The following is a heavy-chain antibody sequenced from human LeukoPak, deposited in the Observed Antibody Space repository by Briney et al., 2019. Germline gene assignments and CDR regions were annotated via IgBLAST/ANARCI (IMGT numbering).Heavy chain of an antibody. CDR2: INSIGVDT. CDR1: GFTFSNYA. V-gene: IGHV3-64*01. CDR3: ARSGYYDSTSYLHY. D-gene: IGHD3-22*01. J-gene: IGHJ4*02. Sequence: GGSLRLFCAASGFTFSNYAMHWVRQAPGKGLEYVSAINSIGVDTYYANSVKGRFTISRDNSKNTLYPQMGSLRAEDMAVYYCARSGYYDSTSYLHYWGQGTLVTVSS.